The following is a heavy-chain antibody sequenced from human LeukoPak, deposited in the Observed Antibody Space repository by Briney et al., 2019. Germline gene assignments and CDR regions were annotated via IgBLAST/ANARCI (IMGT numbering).Heavy chain of an antibody. CDR1: GFTFSSYG. D-gene: IGHD6-13*01. Sequence: PGGSLRLSCAASGFTFSSYGMHWVRQAPGKGLEWVAVISYDGSNKYYADSVKGRFTISRDNSKNTLYLQMNSLRAEDTAVYYCAKAASIAAAAYKPDYYYYGMDVWGQGTTVTVSS. V-gene: IGHV3-30*18. CDR2: ISYDGSNK. CDR3: AKAASIAAAAYKPDYYYYGMDV. J-gene: IGHJ6*02.